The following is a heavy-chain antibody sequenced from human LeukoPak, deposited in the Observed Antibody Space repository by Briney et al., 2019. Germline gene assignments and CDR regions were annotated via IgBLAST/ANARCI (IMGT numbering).Heavy chain of an antibody. CDR2: IKKNGSEK. J-gene: IGHJ4*02. CDR1: GFTFSSAW. D-gene: IGHD3-3*01. Sequence: GGSLRLSCAASGFTFSSAWMSWVRRAPGKGLEWVANIKKNGSEKNYVDSVKGRFTISRDNAKNSLYLQMNSLRPEDTAVYYCLVFLGGGQGILVTVSS. CDR3: LVFLG. V-gene: IGHV3-7*01.